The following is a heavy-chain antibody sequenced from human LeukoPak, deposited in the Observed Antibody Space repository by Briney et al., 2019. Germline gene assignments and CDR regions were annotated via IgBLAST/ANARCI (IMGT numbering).Heavy chain of an antibody. J-gene: IGHJ4*02. CDR2: ISYDGSEK. V-gene: IGHV3-30*03. CDR3: VDGIVGAPPGDY. D-gene: IGHD1-26*01. Sequence: PGGSLRLSCAASGFTFSRYGMHWVRQAPGKGLEWVAVISYDGSEKKDEDSVKGRFTISRDNPKNTLSLQRNSLRPEDTAVYYCVDGIVGAPPGDYWGQGTLVTVSS. CDR1: GFTFSRYG.